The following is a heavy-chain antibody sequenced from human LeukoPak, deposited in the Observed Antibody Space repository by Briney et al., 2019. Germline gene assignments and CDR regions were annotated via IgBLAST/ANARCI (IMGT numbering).Heavy chain of an antibody. CDR3: ARDVHGDYGSGWFDP. J-gene: IGHJ5*02. Sequence: SSVKVFCKTSGGTFNNSAISWVRQAPGQGLEWLGGIMPLFGTAGYAQKFQGRVTITKDESTRTVYLELTSLTSDDTAVYYCARDVHGDYGSGWFDPWGQGALVSVSS. CDR2: IMPLFGTA. CDR1: GGTFNNSA. V-gene: IGHV1-69*05. D-gene: IGHD4-17*01.